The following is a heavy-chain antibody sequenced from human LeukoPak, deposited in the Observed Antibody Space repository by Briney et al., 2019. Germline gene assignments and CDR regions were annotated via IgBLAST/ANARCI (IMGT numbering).Heavy chain of an antibody. CDR1: GGSISSYY. CDR3: ARLSIGSSSWTFDI. Sequence: SETLPLTCTVSGGSISSYYRSWIRQPPGKGLEWIGYIYYSGGTNYNPSLKSRVTISVDTSKSQFSLKLSSVTAADTAVYYCARLSIGSSSWTFDIWGQGTMVTVSS. V-gene: IGHV4-59*08. D-gene: IGHD6-13*01. J-gene: IGHJ3*02. CDR2: IYYSGGT.